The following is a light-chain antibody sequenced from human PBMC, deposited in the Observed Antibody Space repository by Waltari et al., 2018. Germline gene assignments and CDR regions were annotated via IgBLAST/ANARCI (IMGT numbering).Light chain of an antibody. CDR2: GAS. Sequence: VLTQSPDTVSLSPGETATLSCRASQSQTKRYLAWYQQKAGQAPRLLIYGASSRAAGIPYRFSGSGSGTDFTLTISRLEPEDSAVYYCQQYGSSVLYTFGQGTKLEIK. V-gene: IGKV3-20*01. J-gene: IGKJ2*01. CDR1: QSQTKRY. CDR3: QQYGSSVLYT.